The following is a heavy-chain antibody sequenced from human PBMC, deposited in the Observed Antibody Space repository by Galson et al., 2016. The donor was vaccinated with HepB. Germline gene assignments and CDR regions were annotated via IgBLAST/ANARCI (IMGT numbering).Heavy chain of an antibody. CDR3: ARFSTVTMMSYFDH. CDR2: ITPVFGSA. Sequence: SVKVSCKASGGTFSTYAFSWVRQAPGQGLEWIGGITPVFGSANYAQKFQGRVTITADESTSTVYMELSSLKSEHTAEYYCARFSTVTMMSYFDHWGQGTLVTVSS. V-gene: IGHV1-69*13. CDR1: GGTFSTYA. D-gene: IGHD4-17*01. J-gene: IGHJ4*02.